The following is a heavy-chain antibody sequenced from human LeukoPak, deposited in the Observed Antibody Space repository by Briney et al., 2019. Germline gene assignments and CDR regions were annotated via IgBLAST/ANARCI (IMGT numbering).Heavy chain of an antibody. CDR2: IYYSGST. D-gene: IGHD2-15*01. CDR3: ARLEVVVAALDY. Sequence: PSETLSLTCTVSGGSISSYYWSWIRQPPGKGLEWIGYIYYSGSTNYNPSLKSRVTISVDTSKNQFSLKLSSVTAADTAVYYCARLEVVVAALDYWGQGTLVAVSS. J-gene: IGHJ4*02. V-gene: IGHV4-59*01. CDR1: GGSISSYY.